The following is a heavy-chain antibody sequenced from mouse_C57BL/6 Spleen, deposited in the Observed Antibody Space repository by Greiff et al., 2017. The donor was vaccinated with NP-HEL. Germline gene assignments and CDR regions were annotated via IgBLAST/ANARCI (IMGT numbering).Heavy chain of an antibody. CDR3: ARKGTREFVY. D-gene: IGHD3-3*01. V-gene: IGHV1-69*01. CDR2: IDPSDSYT. Sequence: QVQLQQPGAELVMPGASVKLSCKASGYTFTSYWMHWVKQRPGQGLEWIGEIDPSDSYTNYNQKFKGKSTLTVDKSSSTAYMQLSSLTSEDSAVYYCARKGTREFVYWGQGTLVTVSA. J-gene: IGHJ3*01. CDR1: GYTFTSYW.